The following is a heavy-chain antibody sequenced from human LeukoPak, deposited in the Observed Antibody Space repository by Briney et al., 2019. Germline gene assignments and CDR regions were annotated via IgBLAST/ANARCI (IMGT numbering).Heavy chain of an antibody. CDR3: ARSSCSSTSCYYDYYYYMDV. J-gene: IGHJ6*03. CDR2: IKQDGSEK. D-gene: IGHD2-2*01. V-gene: IGHV3-7*01. Sequence: QPGGSLRLSCAASGFIFSDYYMSWIRQAPGKGLEWVANIKQDGSEKYYVDSVKGRFTISRDNAKNSLYLQMNSLRAEDTAVYYCARSSCSSTSCYYDYYYYMDVWGKGTTVTVSS. CDR1: GFIFSDYY.